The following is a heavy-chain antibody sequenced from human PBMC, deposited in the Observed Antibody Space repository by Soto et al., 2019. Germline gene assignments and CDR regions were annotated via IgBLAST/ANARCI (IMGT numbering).Heavy chain of an antibody. CDR3: APNWNLDY. J-gene: IGHJ4*02. V-gene: IGHV3-15*01. CDR2: IKNKIEGGTT. Sequence: GGSLRLSCAASGFTLSNAWVGWVRQAPGKGLEWVGRIKNKIEGGTTDYAVPVKGRFTISRDDSKNMLYLQMNSLITEDTAVYYCAPNWNLDYWGQGTPVTVSS. D-gene: IGHD1-20*01. CDR1: GFTLSNAW.